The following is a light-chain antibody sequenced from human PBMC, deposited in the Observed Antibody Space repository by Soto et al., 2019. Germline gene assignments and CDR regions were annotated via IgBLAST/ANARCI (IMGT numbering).Light chain of an antibody. V-gene: IGLV2-8*01. J-gene: IGLJ1*01. CDR3: SSYAGSNNLGV. CDR2: EVS. Sequence: QSALTQPPSASGSPGQSVTISCTGTSGDVGGYNYVSWYQQHPGKAPKLMISEVSKRPSGVPDRFSGSKSGNTASLTVSGLQAEDEADYYCSSYAGSNNLGVFGTGTKLTVL. CDR1: SGDVGGYNY.